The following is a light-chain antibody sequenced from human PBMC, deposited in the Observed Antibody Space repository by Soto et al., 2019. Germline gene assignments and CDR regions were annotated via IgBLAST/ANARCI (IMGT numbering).Light chain of an antibody. V-gene: IGLV3-21*02. Sequence: SYPLTQPPSASVATGQTARITCGGNNIESKSVHWYQQKTGQAPVLVVYDDSDRPSGIPERFSGSNSGNTATLTIISFEAGDEADYYCQVWDSSSDPVVCGGVTKVTVL. CDR2: DDS. CDR3: QVWDSSSDPVV. J-gene: IGLJ2*01. CDR1: NIESKS.